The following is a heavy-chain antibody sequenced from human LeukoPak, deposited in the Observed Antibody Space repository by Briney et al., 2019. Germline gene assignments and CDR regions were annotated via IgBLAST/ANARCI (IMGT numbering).Heavy chain of an antibody. CDR3: ARGMAVAGIRGGSYYYYYMDV. J-gene: IGHJ6*03. V-gene: IGHV4-4*07. Sequence: PSETLSLTCTVSGGSISSYYWSWIQQPAGKGLEWIGRIYTSGSTNYNPSLKSRVTMSVDTSKNQFSLKLSSVTAADTAVYYCARGMAVAGIRGGSYYYYYMDVWGKGTTVTISS. CDR2: IYTSGST. D-gene: IGHD6-19*01. CDR1: GGSISSYY.